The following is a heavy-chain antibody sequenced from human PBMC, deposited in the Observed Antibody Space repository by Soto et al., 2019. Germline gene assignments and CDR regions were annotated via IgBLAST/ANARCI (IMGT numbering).Heavy chain of an antibody. CDR3: VRDRGFPDSFDL. D-gene: IGHD3-10*01. V-gene: IGHV1-18*01. CDR2: ISAYNGNK. J-gene: IGHJ3*01. Sequence: ASVKVSCKASGYTFTSYGISWVRQAPGQGLEWMGWISAYNGNKYYADSVKGRFTISRDNSKNTLYLQLNSLRVEDTAVYFCVRDRGFPDSFDLWGQGTMVTVSS. CDR1: GYTFTSYG.